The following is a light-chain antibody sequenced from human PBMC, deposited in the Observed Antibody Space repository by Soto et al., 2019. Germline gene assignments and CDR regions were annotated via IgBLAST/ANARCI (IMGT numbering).Light chain of an antibody. J-gene: IGKJ1*01. Sequence: DIQMTQSPSSLAASVGDRVTITCRSSQSISTYLNLYQQKPWKAPKLLIYVASSLQSGVPSRFSGSASGTDFTLTSSSQQPEDFATYYCQQSYSFPRTFGQGTKVEIK. CDR3: QQSYSFPRT. CDR1: QSISTY. CDR2: VAS. V-gene: IGKV1-39*01.